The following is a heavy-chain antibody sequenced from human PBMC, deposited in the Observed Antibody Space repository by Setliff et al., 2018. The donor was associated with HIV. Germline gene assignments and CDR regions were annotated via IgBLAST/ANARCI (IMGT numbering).Heavy chain of an antibody. CDR1: GGSISSNSYY. V-gene: IGHV4-61*09. J-gene: IGHJ4*02. CDR2: IYTNGRT. D-gene: IGHD3-22*01. Sequence: PSETLSLTCTVSGGSISSNSYYWSWIRQPAGKGLEWIGHIYTNGRTNYNPSVKSRVTISVDTSKNQFSLNLTSVTATDTAVYYCASRPYSYDYSGRVFDFWGQGALVTVSS. CDR3: ASRPYSYDYSGRVFDF.